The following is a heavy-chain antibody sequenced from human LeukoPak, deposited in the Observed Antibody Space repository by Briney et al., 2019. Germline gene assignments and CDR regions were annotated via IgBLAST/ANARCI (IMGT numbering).Heavy chain of an antibody. V-gene: IGHV4-39*01. D-gene: IGHD3-10*01. J-gene: IGHJ5*02. CDR2: ITYSGRT. CDR1: GDSISSSSIY. CDR3: ARQGVSFGVLLWWFDL. Sequence: SETLSLTCTVSGDSISSSSIYWCWLRQTPGKGLEWFGSITYSGRTYYNTSLKSRVTISVDTSKNHFSLKLSSVTAADTAVCYCARQGVSFGVLLWWFDLWGQGTLVSVSS.